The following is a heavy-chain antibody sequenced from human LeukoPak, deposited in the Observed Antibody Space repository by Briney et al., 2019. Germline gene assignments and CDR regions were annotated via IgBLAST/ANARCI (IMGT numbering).Heavy chain of an antibody. Sequence: GGSLRLSCAASGFTFSSYWMSWVRQAPGKGLEWVANIKQDGSEKYYVDSVKGRFTISRDDAKNSLYLQMNSLRAEDTAVYYCARDPGYSYGPYYYYYGMDVWGQGTTVTVSS. J-gene: IGHJ6*02. CDR2: IKQDGSEK. CDR1: GFTFSSYW. V-gene: IGHV3-7*01. CDR3: ARDPGYSYGPYYYYYGMDV. D-gene: IGHD5-18*01.